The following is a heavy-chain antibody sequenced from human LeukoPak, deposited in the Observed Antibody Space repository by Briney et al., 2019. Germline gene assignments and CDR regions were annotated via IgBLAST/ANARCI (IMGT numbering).Heavy chain of an antibody. Sequence: SETLSLTCAVYGGSFSGYYWSWIRQPPGKGLEWIGEINHSGSTNYNPSLKSRVTISVDMSKNQFSLKLSSVTAADTAVYYCASEHYYDSSGYYFDYWGQGTLVTVSS. CDR2: INHSGST. J-gene: IGHJ4*02. V-gene: IGHV4-34*01. CDR3: ASEHYYDSSGYYFDY. CDR1: GGSFSGYY. D-gene: IGHD3-22*01.